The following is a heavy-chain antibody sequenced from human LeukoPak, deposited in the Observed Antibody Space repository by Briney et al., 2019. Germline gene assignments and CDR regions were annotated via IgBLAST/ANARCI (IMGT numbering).Heavy chain of an antibody. Sequence: GGSLRLSCAASGLTFSNYAMMWVRQAPGKGLEWVSAIFASGGDTRYADSVRGRFTISRGNSRNTLFLQMNSLTADDTAVYYCAKDPNGDYVGAFDFWGQGTMVTVSS. J-gene: IGHJ3*01. D-gene: IGHD4-17*01. CDR2: IFASGGDT. CDR3: AKDPNGDYVGAFDF. CDR1: GLTFSNYA. V-gene: IGHV3-23*01.